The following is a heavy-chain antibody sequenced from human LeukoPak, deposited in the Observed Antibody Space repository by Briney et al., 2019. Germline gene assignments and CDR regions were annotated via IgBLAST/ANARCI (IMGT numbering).Heavy chain of an antibody. CDR3: AKDLHGAFDY. D-gene: IGHD3-10*01. Sequence: GGTLRLSCAASGFSFSIYGMSRVRQAPGKGLHWLSAISANGINTYYADSVKGRFTISRDNSKNTLYLHMHSLRADDTALYYCAKDLHGAFDYWGQGILVTVSS. V-gene: IGHV3-23*01. J-gene: IGHJ4*02. CDR2: ISANGINT. CDR1: GFSFSIYG.